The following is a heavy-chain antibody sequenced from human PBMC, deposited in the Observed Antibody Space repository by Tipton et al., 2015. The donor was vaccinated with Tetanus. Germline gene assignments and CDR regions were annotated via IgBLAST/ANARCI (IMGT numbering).Heavy chain of an antibody. CDR3: ARSASPFDY. CDR2: ISASGDST. Sequence: GSLRLSCAASGFTFSNYSMTWVRQSPGKGLEWVSAISASGDSTYYADFVKGRFIISRDTSKNTLYLQMNSLRAEDTAVYYCARSASPFDYWGQGTLVTVSS. CDR1: GFTFSNYS. V-gene: IGHV3-23*01. J-gene: IGHJ4*02.